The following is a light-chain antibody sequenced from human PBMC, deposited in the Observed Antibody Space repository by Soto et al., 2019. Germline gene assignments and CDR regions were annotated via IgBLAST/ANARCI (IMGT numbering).Light chain of an antibody. V-gene: IGLV2-14*01. CDR2: AVS. CDR1: SSDVGSYNY. J-gene: IGLJ1*01. CDR3: TAFSANRVYL. Sequence: QSVLTQPASVSGSPGQSITISCTGTSSDVGSYNYVSWYQQYPGKAPKLMIFAVSNRPSGVSNRFSGSKTGNTASLTISGLQAEDEADYYCTAFSANRVYLFGPGTKVTVL.